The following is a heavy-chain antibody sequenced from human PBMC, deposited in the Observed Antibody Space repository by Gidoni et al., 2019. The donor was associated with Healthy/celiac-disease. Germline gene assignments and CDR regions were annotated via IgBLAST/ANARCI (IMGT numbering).Heavy chain of an antibody. Sequence: QVQLVQSGAEVTKPRASVKLSCKASGYTFTGYYLHWVRQAPGQGLEWMGRSNPNSGGTNYAQKFQGRVTMTRDTSISTAYMELSRLRSDDTAVYYCALGWEMATRPGDYWGQGTLVTVSS. J-gene: IGHJ4*02. CDR3: ALGWEMATRPGDY. CDR2: SNPNSGGT. D-gene: IGHD1-26*01. CDR1: GYTFTGYY. V-gene: IGHV1-2*06.